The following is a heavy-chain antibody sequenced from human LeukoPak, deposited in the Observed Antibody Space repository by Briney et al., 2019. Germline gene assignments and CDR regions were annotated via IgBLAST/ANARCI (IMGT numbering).Heavy chain of an antibody. J-gene: IGHJ6*03. Sequence: GGSLRLSCAASGFAFSDYYMSWIRQAPGKGLEWVSYISSSGSTIYYADSVKGRFTISRDNAKNSLYLQMNSLRAEDTAVYYCARGPHGSGSYALYYYYMDVWGKGTTVTVSS. CDR3: ARGPHGSGSYALYYYYMDV. V-gene: IGHV3-11*04. CDR2: ISSSGSTI. D-gene: IGHD3-10*01. CDR1: GFAFSDYY.